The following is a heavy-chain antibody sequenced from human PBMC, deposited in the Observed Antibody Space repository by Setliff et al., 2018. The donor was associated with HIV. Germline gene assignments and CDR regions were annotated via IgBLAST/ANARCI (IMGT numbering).Heavy chain of an antibody. D-gene: IGHD2-2*01. V-gene: IGHV4-4*09. CDR3: ARRVLQDSTITSSNWFDS. Sequence: KASETLSLTCTVSGGSISTSNWWGWIRQPPGKGLEWIGYIYTSGSTNYNPSLKSRVTMSTDTSRNQFFLNLNYATAADTAVYFCARRVLQDSTITSSNWFDSWGQGTPVTVSS. CDR2: IYTSGST. J-gene: IGHJ5*01. CDR1: GGSISTSNW.